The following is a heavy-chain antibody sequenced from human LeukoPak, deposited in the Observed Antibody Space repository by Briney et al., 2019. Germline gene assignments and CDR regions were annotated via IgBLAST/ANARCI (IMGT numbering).Heavy chain of an antibody. CDR1: GDSISSSNCY. J-gene: IGHJ6*03. V-gene: IGHV4-39*07. CDR3: ARKKKDYYYYYMDV. CDR2: IYFSGGT. Sequence: PSETLSLTCTVSGDSISSSNCYWGWIRQPPGKGLEWIGSIYFSGGTYYNASLKSRVTISVDTSKNQFSLKLSSVTAADTAVYYCARKKKDYYYYYMDVWGKGTTVTISS.